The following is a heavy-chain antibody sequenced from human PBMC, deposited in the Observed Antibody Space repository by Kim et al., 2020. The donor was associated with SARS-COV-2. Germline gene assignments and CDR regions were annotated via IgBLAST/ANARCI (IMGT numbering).Heavy chain of an antibody. CDR1: GYTFTSYD. CDR3: AMFIAAAPPAYYYYYGMDV. D-gene: IGHD6-13*01. Sequence: ASVKVSCKASGYTFTSYDINWVRQATGQGLEWMGWMNPNSGNTGYAQKFQGRVTMTRNTSISTAYMELISLRSEDTAVYYCAMFIAAAPPAYYYYYGMDVWGQGTTVTVSS. V-gene: IGHV1-8*01. CDR2: MNPNSGNT. J-gene: IGHJ6*02.